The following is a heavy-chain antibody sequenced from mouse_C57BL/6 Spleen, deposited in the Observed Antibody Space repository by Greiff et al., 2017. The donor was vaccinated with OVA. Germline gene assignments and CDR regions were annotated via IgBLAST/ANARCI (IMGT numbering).Heavy chain of an antibody. D-gene: IGHD3-3*01. CDR3: ARWGRRYFDY. CDR1: GYTFTDYY. V-gene: IGHV1-76*01. CDR2: IYPGSGNT. Sequence: QVQLQQSGAELVRPGASVKLSCKASGYTFTDYYINWVKQRPGQGLEWIARIYPGSGNTYYNEKFKGKATLTAEKSSSTAYMQLSSLTSEDSAVYFCARWGRRYFDYWGQGTTLTVSS. J-gene: IGHJ2*01.